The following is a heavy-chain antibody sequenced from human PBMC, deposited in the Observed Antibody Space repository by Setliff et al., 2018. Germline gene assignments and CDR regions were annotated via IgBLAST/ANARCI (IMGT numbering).Heavy chain of an antibody. V-gene: IGHV3-49*04. CDR1: GFTFGDYA. D-gene: IGHD3-3*01. CDR3: TREASVNFWSGYPYYYYMDV. Sequence: GGSLRLSCTASGFTFGDYAMSWVRQAPGKGLEWVGFIRSKAYGGTTEYAASVKGRFTISRDDSKSIAYLQMNSLKTEDTAVYYCTREASVNFWSGYPYYYYMDVWGKGTTVTVSS. CDR2: IRSKAYGGTT. J-gene: IGHJ6*03.